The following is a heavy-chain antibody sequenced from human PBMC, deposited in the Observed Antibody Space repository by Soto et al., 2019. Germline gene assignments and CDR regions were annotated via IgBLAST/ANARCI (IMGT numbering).Heavy chain of an antibody. CDR1: GFIFSIYA. CDR3: ARDPSMSTGFFKRVFDL. J-gene: IGHJ4*02. Sequence: PGGSLRLSCSGSGFIFSIYAIHWVRQAPGKGLEYVSFISIDGSRTHYADSVKGRFTISRDNAKNLVFLQMNSLRAEDTAVYYCARDPSMSTGFFKRVFDLWGQGALVTSPQ. CDR2: ISIDGSRT. D-gene: IGHD3-9*01. V-gene: IGHV3-64*04.